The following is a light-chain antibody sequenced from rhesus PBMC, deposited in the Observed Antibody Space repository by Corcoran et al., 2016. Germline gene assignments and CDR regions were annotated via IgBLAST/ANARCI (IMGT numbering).Light chain of an antibody. V-gene: IGKV3S9*01. CDR2: GAS. J-gene: IGKJ1*01. Sequence: EIVMTQSSATLSLSPGESATLSCRASHSVSSYVAWYQQKIEQDPRLLGYGASTRATGIPDRFSGGGSGTDFPLTISSQQPEDIATYYCQQHDNSPWTFGQGTKVEIK. CDR1: HSVSSY. CDR3: QQHDNSPWT.